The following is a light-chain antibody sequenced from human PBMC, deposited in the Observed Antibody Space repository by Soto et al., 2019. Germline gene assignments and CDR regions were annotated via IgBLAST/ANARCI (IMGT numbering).Light chain of an antibody. Sequence: QSALTQPASVSGSPGQSITISCTGTSSDVGGYNLVSWYQQHPGKAPKLMIYEDSKRPSGVSNRFSGSKSGNTASLTISGLQAEDEADYYCCSYAGSSTYVFGTGTKVTAL. CDR3: CSYAGSSTYV. V-gene: IGLV2-23*01. CDR2: EDS. J-gene: IGLJ1*01. CDR1: SSDVGGYNL.